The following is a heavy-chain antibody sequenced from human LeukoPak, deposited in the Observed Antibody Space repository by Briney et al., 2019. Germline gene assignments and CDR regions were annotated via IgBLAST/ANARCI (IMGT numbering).Heavy chain of an antibody. D-gene: IGHD3-22*01. CDR3: TTAAPDSSGYYSPPYYFDY. Sequence: PGGSLRLSCAASGFTFSSYEMNWVRQAPGKGLEWVSYSSSSGSTIYYADSVKGRFTISRDNAKNSLYLQMNSLKTEDTAVYYCTTAAPDSSGYYSPPYYFDYWGQGTLVTVSS. CDR2: SSSSGSTI. J-gene: IGHJ4*02. V-gene: IGHV3-48*03. CDR1: GFTFSSYE.